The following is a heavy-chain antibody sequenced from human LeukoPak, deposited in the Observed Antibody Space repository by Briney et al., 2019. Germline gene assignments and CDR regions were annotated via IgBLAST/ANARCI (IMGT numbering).Heavy chain of an antibody. CDR2: ISSSSSYI. V-gene: IGHV3-21*01. Sequence: PGGSLRLSCAASGFTFSSYSMNWVRQAPGKGLEWVSSISSSSSYIYYADSVKGRFTISRDNAKNSLYLQMNSLRAEDTAVYYCARERAYDFWSGYQLDYWGQGTLVTVSS. CDR1: GFTFSSYS. D-gene: IGHD3-3*01. CDR3: ARERAYDFWSGYQLDY. J-gene: IGHJ4*02.